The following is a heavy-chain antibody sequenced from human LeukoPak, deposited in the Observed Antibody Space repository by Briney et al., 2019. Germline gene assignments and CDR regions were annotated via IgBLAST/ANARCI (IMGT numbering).Heavy chain of an antibody. CDR2: INTDGGDT. Sequence: GGSLRLSCAASGFSFRSYFMYWVRQAPGKGLVWVSRINTDGGDTEYADPVKGRFTISRDNAKNTLYMQMNSLREEDTAVYYCVAYNWNYPDYWGQGTLVTVSS. CDR3: VAYNWNYPDY. CDR1: GFSFRSYF. J-gene: IGHJ4*02. D-gene: IGHD1-7*01. V-gene: IGHV3-74*03.